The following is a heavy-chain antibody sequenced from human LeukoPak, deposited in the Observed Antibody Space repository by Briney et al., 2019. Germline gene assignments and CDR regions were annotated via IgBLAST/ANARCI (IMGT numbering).Heavy chain of an antibody. Sequence: ASVKVSCKASGYTFTIYYMHWVRQAPGQGLEWMGIINPSGGSTSYAQKFQGRVTMTRDTSTSTVYMELSSLRSEDTAAYYCVRVLRGYSYGYRHDAFDIWGQGTMVTVSS. CDR1: GYTFTIYY. CDR3: VRVLRGYSYGYRHDAFDI. D-gene: IGHD5-18*01. J-gene: IGHJ3*02. CDR2: INPSGGST. V-gene: IGHV1-46*01.